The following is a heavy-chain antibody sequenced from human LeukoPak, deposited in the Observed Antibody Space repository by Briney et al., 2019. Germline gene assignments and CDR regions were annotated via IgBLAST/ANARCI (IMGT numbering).Heavy chain of an antibody. CDR3: ARRKSRFYFDS. J-gene: IGHJ4*02. Sequence: SETLSLTCTVSGCSFSSNSYSWGWIRQPPGKGLEWIGSIYYSGKTYYNPSLQSRVTISEDTSRNQFSLKLSSVTAADTAVYYCARRKSRFYFDSWGQGTLVTVSS. CDR1: GCSFSSNSYS. CDR2: IYYSGKT. V-gene: IGHV4-39*07.